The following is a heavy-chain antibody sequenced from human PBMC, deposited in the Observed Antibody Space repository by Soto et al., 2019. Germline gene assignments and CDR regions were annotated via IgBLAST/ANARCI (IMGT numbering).Heavy chain of an antibody. V-gene: IGHV3-23*01. J-gene: IGHJ4*02. CDR1: GFTFSSYA. CDR3: AKGMFSSSPAAAGSFDY. CDR2: IGGTDGKT. D-gene: IGHD3-10*01. Sequence: GSLRLSCAASGFTFSSYAMSWVHQAPGKGLEWVAAIGGTDGKTYYADSVKGRFTISRDNSENTLYLQMSRLRAEDTAVYFCAKGMFSSSPAAAGSFDYWGQGALVTVSS.